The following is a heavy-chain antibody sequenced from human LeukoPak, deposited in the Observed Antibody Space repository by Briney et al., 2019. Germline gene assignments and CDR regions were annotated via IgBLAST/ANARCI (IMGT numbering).Heavy chain of an antibody. V-gene: IGHV4-61*01. J-gene: IGHJ3*02. CDR1: GGSVSSDSYY. CDR3: ARAAERDYGDPDAFDI. Sequence: SETLSLTCTVSGGSVSSDSYYWSWIRQPPGTGLEWIGYIYYSGSTNYNPSLKSRVTISVDTSKNQFSLKLSSVTAADTAVYYCARAAERDYGDPDAFDIWGQGTMVTVSS. D-gene: IGHD4-17*01. CDR2: IYYSGST.